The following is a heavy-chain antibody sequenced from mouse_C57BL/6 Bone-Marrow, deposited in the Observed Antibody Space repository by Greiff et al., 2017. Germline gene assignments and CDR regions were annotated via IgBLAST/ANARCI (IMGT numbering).Heavy chain of an antibody. D-gene: IGHD1-1*01. Sequence: QVQLQQSGAELARPGASVKLSCKASGYTFTSYGISWVKQRTGQGLEWIGEINPRSGNTYYNEKFKGKATMTADKSSSTACMELRSLTSEDSAVYFCAQSSYYYGSGCGAYWGQGTLVTVSA. CDR2: INPRSGNT. CDR3: AQSSYYYGSGCGAY. V-gene: IGHV1-81*01. CDR1: GYTFTSYG. J-gene: IGHJ3*01.